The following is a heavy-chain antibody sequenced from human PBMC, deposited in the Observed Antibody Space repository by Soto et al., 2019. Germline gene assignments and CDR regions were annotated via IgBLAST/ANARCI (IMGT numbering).Heavy chain of an antibody. CDR3: ARGREQFGVVIRRFDY. CDR1: GGSFSGYY. CDR2: INHSGST. J-gene: IGHJ4*02. D-gene: IGHD3-3*01. Sequence: SETLSLTCAVYGGSFSGYYWSWIRQPPGKGLEWIGEINHSGSTNYNPSLKSRVTISVDTSKNQFSLKLSSVTAADTAVYYCARGREQFGVVIRRFDYWGQETLVTVSS. V-gene: IGHV4-34*01.